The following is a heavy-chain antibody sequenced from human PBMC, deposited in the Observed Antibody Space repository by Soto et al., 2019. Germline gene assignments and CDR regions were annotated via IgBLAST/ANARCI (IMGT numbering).Heavy chain of an antibody. CDR2: IFSSGST. CDR3: ARDNGHNWFDP. CDR1: GGSISNYY. V-gene: IGHV4-59*12. J-gene: IGHJ5*02. D-gene: IGHD2-8*01. Sequence: SETLSLTCTVSGGSISNYYWSWIRQPPGKGLQWIGDIFSSGSTNYNPSLKSRVTISVDTSKNQFSLNLNSVTAADTAVYYCARDNGHNWFDPWGQGTLVTVSS.